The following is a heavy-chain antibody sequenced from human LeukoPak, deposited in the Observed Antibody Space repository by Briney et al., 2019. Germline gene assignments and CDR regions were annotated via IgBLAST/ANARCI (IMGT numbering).Heavy chain of an antibody. J-gene: IGHJ6*03. D-gene: IGHD2-15*01. Sequence: GASVKVSCKASGYTFTGYYMHWVRQAPGQGLEWMGWINPNSGGTNYAQKFQGRVTMTRDTSISTAYMELSRLRSDDTAVYYCARTVTVVSYYYYYMDVWGKGTTVTVSS. V-gene: IGHV1-2*02. CDR3: ARTVTVVSYYYYYMDV. CDR1: GYTFTGYY. CDR2: INPNSGGT.